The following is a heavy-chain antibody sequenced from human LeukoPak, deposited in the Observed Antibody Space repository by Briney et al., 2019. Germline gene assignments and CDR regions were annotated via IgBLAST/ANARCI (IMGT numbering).Heavy chain of an antibody. V-gene: IGHV1-2*02. CDR3: ASAPRGYSHGTN. J-gene: IGHJ4*02. CDR1: GYTFTGYY. D-gene: IGHD5-18*01. CDR2: INPNSGGT. Sequence: ASVKVSCKASGYTFTGYYMHWVRQAPGQGLEWMGWINPNSGGTSYAQKFQGRVTMTRDTSISTAYMELSRLRSDDTAVYYCASAPRGYSHGTNWGQGTLVTVSS.